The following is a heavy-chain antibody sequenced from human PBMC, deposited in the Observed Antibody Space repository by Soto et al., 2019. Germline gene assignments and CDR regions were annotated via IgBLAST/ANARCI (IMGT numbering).Heavy chain of an antibody. V-gene: IGHV4-31*03. Sequence: ASETLSLTCSVSGGSIGRGSFYWGWIRQHPGKGPEWIGYIYYSGSAYYNPSLKSRVAISIDTSENQFSLKLSSVTAADTAVYYCARRVGDSSGYYYDDTPNSYNWFDPWGQGTLVTVSS. CDR2: IYYSGSA. CDR3: ARRVGDSSGYYYDDTPNSYNWFDP. CDR1: GGSIGRGSFY. D-gene: IGHD3-22*01. J-gene: IGHJ5*02.